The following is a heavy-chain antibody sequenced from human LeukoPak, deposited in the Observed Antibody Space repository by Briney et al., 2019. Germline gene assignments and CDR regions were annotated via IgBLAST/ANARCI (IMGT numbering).Heavy chain of an antibody. CDR2: IYSGGST. D-gene: IGHD6-13*01. J-gene: IGHJ4*02. V-gene: IGHV3-53*01. CDR1: GFTVSSNY. CDR3: ASYSSLDY. Sequence: GGSLRLSCAASGFTVSSNYMSWVGQAPGKGLEWLSLIYSGGSTYYADSVRGRFTISRDNSKNTLYLQMNSLRAEDTAVYYCASYSSLDYWGQGTLVTVSS.